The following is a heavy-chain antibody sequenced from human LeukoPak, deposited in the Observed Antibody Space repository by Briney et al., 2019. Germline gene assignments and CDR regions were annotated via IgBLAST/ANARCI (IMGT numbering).Heavy chain of an antibody. Sequence: SETLSLTCTVSGGSISSSSYYWGWIRQSPGKGLEWISSIYYSGSTYYNPSLKSRVTISIDTSKNQFSLNLSSVIAADTAVYYCAREEASHAFDIWGQGTMVTVSS. CDR1: GGSISSSSYY. CDR2: IYYSGST. V-gene: IGHV4-39*02. J-gene: IGHJ3*02. CDR3: AREEASHAFDI.